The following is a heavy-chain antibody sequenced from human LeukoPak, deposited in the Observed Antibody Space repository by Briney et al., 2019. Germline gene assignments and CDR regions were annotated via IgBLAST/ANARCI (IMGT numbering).Heavy chain of an antibody. CDR3: ARHTDWVRPRIDY. CDR1: GYSFTSYW. Sequence: PGEPLKISCKGFGYSFTSYWTGGVRQMPGKGLEWMGIIYPGDSDTRYSPSFQGQVTISADKSISTAYLQWSSLKASDTAMYYCARHTDWVRPRIDYWGQGTLVTVSS. D-gene: IGHD3-16*01. J-gene: IGHJ4*02. CDR2: IYPGDSDT. V-gene: IGHV5-51*01.